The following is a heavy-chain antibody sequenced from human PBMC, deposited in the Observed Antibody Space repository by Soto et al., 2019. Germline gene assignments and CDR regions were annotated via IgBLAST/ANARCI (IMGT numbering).Heavy chain of an antibody. V-gene: IGHV4-38-2*02. CDR3: AREPYDILTGPESLGMDV. CDR2: IYHSGST. J-gene: IGHJ6*02. CDR1: GYSISSGYY. D-gene: IGHD3-9*01. Sequence: SETLSLTCAVSGYSISSGYYWGWIRQPPGKGLEWIGSIYHSGSTYYNPSLKSRVTISVDTSKNQFSLKLSSVTAADTAVYYCAREPYDILTGPESLGMDVWGQGTTVTVSS.